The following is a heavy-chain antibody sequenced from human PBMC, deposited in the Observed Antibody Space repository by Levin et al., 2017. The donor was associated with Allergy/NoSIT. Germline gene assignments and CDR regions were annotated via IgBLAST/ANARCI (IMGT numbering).Heavy chain of an antibody. CDR2: ISYDGSNK. Sequence: SCAASGFTFSSYGMHWVRQAPGKGLEWVAVISYDGSNKYYADSVKGRFTISRDNSKNTLYLQMNSLRAEDTAVYYCAKDQGLGLGEYQLLFSDSGAFDIWGQGTMVTVSS. CDR1: GFTFSSYG. CDR3: AKDQGLGLGEYQLLFSDSGAFDI. J-gene: IGHJ3*02. V-gene: IGHV3-30*18. D-gene: IGHD2-2*01.